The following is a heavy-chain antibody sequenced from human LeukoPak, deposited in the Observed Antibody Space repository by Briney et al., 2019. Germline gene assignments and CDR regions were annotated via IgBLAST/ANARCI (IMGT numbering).Heavy chain of an antibody. D-gene: IGHD1-26*01. V-gene: IGHV3-30*02. Sequence: GRSLRLSCEASGFAFTDFGMHWVRQAPGKGLEWVTFIRHDGSATYYADSVKGRFTSSRDNSKSTVYLEVNSLRPEDTAVYYCARLMVGQAGVGATHLDYWGQGTLLSVSS. CDR1: GFAFTDFG. J-gene: IGHJ4*02. CDR3: ARLMVGQAGVGATHLDY. CDR2: IRHDGSAT.